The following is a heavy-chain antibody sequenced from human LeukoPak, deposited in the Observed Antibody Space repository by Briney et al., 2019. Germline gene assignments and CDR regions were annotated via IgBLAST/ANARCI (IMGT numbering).Heavy chain of an antibody. CDR1: GSTFSSYS. J-gene: IGHJ4*02. CDR2: ISSSSSTT. V-gene: IGHV3-48*04. D-gene: IGHD3-22*01. Sequence: GGSLRLSYAASGSTFSSYSMNWVRQAPGKGLEWVSYISSSSSTTYYADSVKGRFTIFRGNAKNSLYLQMNSLRAEDTAVYYCAREYAEYYDSSGYYPSFDYWGQGTLVTVSS. CDR3: AREYAEYYDSSGYYPSFDY.